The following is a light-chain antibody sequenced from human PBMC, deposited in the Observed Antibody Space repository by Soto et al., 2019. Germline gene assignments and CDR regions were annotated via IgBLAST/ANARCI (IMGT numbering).Light chain of an antibody. CDR2: GNT. CDR1: SSNIGAGYD. CDR3: QSYDNSLSAYV. J-gene: IGLJ1*01. V-gene: IGLV1-40*01. Sequence: QSVLTQPPSVSGAPGQRVTISCTGSSSNIGAGYDVHWYQLLPGTAPKVLIYGNTNRPSGVPDRFSGSKSGTSASLAITGLQAEDEADYYCQSYDNSLSAYVFGTGPKVTVL.